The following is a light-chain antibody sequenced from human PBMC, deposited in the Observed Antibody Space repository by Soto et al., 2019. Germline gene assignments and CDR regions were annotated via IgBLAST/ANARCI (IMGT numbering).Light chain of an antibody. J-gene: IGKJ5*01. CDR3: QQANSFPS. CDR1: ENVRTF. Sequence: EVVLTQSPATLSLSPGERATLSCRASENVRTFVDWYQQKPGQAPRLLIHGASNRATGIPDRFSGSGSGTDFTLTISNLEPEDFATYYCQQANSFPSFGQGTRLEIK. CDR2: GAS. V-gene: IGKV3-11*01.